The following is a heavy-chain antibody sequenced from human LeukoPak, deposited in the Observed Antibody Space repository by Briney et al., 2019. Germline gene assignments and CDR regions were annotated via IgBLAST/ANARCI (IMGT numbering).Heavy chain of an antibody. CDR1: GFTFSSYG. D-gene: IGHD4-17*01. Sequence: GGSLRLSCAASGFTFSSYGMHWGRQAPGKGLEWVAVISYDGSNKYYADSVKGRFTISRDNSKNTLYLQMNSLRAEGTAVYYCAKEGDGDYSSFDYWGQGTLVTVSS. CDR2: ISYDGSNK. V-gene: IGHV3-30*18. CDR3: AKEGDGDYSSFDY. J-gene: IGHJ4*02.